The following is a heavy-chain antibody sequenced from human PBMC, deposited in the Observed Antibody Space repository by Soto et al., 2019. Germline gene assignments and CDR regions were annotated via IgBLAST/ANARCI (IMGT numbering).Heavy chain of an antibody. CDR2: ISFDGTNK. V-gene: IGHV3-30*18. CDR3: AKGGNWNNNSGMDV. D-gene: IGHD1-20*01. J-gene: IGHJ6*02. Sequence: QVQLVESGGGVVQPGRSLRVSCAASGFTFSIYGMHWVRQAPGKGLEWVAVISFDGTNKYYADSVKGRFTISRDNPKNTLYLHMSSLRAADTAVYYCAKGGNWNNNSGMDVWGQGTTVTVSS. CDR1: GFTFSIYG.